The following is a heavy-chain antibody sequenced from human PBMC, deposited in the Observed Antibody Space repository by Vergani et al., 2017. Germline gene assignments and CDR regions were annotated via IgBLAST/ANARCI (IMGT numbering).Heavy chain of an antibody. J-gene: IGHJ6*03. V-gene: IGHV1-46*01. CDR2: INPSGGST. CDR3: SRGGGYPFIVGATKGYYYYYMDV. D-gene: IGHD1-26*01. Sequence: QVQLVQSGAEVKKPGASVKVSCKASGYTFTSYYMHWVRQAPGQGLEWMGIINPSGGSTSYAQKFQGRVTITRDTSTGTVYMARSRLRSEYTAVDYCSRGGGYPFIVGATKGYYYYYMDVWGKGTTVTVSS. CDR1: GYTFTSYY.